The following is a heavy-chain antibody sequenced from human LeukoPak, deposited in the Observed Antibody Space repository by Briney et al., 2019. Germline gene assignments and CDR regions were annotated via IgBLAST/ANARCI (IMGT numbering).Heavy chain of an antibody. Sequence: GGSRRPSCAPSEFIGSFALSWAGKGPARGLEGFSSIRSNGETFYADSVKGRFTLSSDRSRNMVHLQLNNLRVEDTAIYYCAKASWVSNTDAVRWGQGTLVTVSS. V-gene: IGHV3-23*01. CDR1: EFIGSFA. J-gene: IGHJ4*02. CDR2: IRSNGET. CDR3: AKASWVSNTDAVR. D-gene: IGHD6-13*01.